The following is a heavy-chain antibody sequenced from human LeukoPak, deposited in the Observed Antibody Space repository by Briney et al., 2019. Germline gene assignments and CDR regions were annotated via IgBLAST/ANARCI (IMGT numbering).Heavy chain of an antibody. Sequence: GGALRLSCAASGFTFSSFAMTWVRQAPGKGLELVSSIRDSGDSTYYADYVKGRFTISRDNSKNMLYMEMNSLRGEDTAIYYCAKDAARNSSGCLQYWGQGTLVTVSS. V-gene: IGHV3-23*01. D-gene: IGHD6-19*01. J-gene: IGHJ4*02. CDR3: AKDAARNSSGCLQY. CDR1: GFTFSSFA. CDR2: IRDSGDST.